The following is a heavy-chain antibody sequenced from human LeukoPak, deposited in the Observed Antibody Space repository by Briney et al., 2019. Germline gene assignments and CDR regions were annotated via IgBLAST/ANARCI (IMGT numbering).Heavy chain of an antibody. D-gene: IGHD1-26*01. V-gene: IGHV1-46*01. CDR2: INPSGGST. Sequence: GASVKVSCKASGYTFTSYYMHWVRQAPGQGLEWMGIINPSGGSTSYAQKFQGRVTMTRDTSTSTVYMELSSLRSEDTAVYYCARDPSGSYPMHWYFDLWGRGTLVTVSS. CDR3: ARDPSGSYPMHWYFDL. J-gene: IGHJ2*01. CDR1: GYTFTSYY.